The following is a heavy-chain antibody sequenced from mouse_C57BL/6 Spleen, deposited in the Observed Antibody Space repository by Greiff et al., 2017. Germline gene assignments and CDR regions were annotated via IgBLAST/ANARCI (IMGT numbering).Heavy chain of an antibody. J-gene: IGHJ3*01. CDR1: GYTFTSYW. Sequence: QVQLQQPGTELVKPGASVKLSCKASGYTFTSYWMHWVKQRPGQGLEWIGNINPSNGGTNYNEKFKSKATMTVDKSSSTAYMQLSSLTSEVSAFYSCARESICYGYCWFAYWGQGTLVTVSA. V-gene: IGHV1-53*01. CDR3: ARESICYGYCWFAY. D-gene: IGHD2-2*01. CDR2: INPSNGGT.